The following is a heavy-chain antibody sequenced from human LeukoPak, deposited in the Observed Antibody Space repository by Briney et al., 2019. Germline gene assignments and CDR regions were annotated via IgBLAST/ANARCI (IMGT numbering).Heavy chain of an antibody. CDR3: ARDTPEGYYYDSSGYYLAY. D-gene: IGHD3-22*01. J-gene: IGHJ4*02. CDR1: GFTFSSYA. V-gene: IGHV3-30-3*01. CDR2: ISYDGSNK. Sequence: GRSLRLSCAASGFTFSSYAMHWVRQAPGKGLEWVAVISYDGSNKYYADSVKGRFTISRDNSKNTLYLQMNSLGAEDTAVYYCARDTPEGYYYDSSGYYLAYWGQGTLVTVSS.